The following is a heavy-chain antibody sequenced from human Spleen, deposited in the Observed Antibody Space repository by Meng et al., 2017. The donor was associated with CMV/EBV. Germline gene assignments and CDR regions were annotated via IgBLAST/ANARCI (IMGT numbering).Heavy chain of an antibody. J-gene: IGHJ4*02. Sequence: SVKVSCKASGGAFSRYAVNWVRQARGQRLEWIGGIIPRYGTAHYAQKFQGRVTITRDESTNTAYMELNSLRSEDTAVYYCARGIYSTLLPLEYWGQGTLVTVSS. V-gene: IGHV1-69*05. CDR2: IIPRYGTA. CDR3: ARGIYSTLLPLEY. CDR1: GGAFSRYA. D-gene: IGHD2/OR15-2a*01.